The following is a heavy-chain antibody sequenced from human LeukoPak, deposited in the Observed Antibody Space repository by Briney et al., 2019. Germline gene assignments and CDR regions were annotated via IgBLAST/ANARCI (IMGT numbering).Heavy chain of an antibody. CDR3: ARVKYDSSGYYSILDY. CDR1: GFTFSTYA. J-gene: IGHJ4*02. Sequence: GGSLRLSCAASGFTFSTYAMSWVRQIPGKGLEWVSAISGSDDGTYYADSVKGRFTISRDNAKNSLYLQMNSLRAEDTAVYYCARVKYDSSGYYSILDYWGQGTLVTVSS. CDR2: ISGSDDGT. D-gene: IGHD3-22*01. V-gene: IGHV3-23*01.